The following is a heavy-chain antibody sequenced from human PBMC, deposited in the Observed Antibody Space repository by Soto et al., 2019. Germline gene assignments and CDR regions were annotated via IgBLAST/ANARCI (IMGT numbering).Heavy chain of an antibody. CDR3: ARDKDWAXDY. J-gene: IGHJ4*02. D-gene: IGHD3-9*01. CDR2: IFVSSTTI. V-gene: IGHV3-48*04. Sequence: PGGSLRLSCVASGFTFSSYSMVWVRQAPGKGLEWLSYIFVSSTTIYYADSVKGRFTVSRDNTQNSLFLLMNSLRAEDTAVYYSARDKDWAXDYWGQGTLVTVSS. CDR1: GFTFSSYS.